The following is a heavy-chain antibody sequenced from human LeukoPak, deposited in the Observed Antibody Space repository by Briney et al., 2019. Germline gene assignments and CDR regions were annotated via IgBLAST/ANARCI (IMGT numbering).Heavy chain of an antibody. Sequence: SVKVSCKASGGTFSSYAISWVRQAPGQGLEWMGGIIPIFGTANYAQKFQGRVTITADESTSTAYMELSSLRSEDTAVYYCARVTFRVRGVKFSWFDPWGQGTLVTVSS. J-gene: IGHJ5*02. V-gene: IGHV1-69*13. CDR2: IIPIFGTA. CDR3: ARVTFRVRGVKFSWFDP. CDR1: GGTFSSYA. D-gene: IGHD3-10*01.